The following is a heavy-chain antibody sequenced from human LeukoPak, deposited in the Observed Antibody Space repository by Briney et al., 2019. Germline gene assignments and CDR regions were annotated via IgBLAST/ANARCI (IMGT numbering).Heavy chain of an antibody. CDR1: NYTFTDYG. V-gene: IGHV1-18*01. Sequence: ASVRVSCKASNYTFTDYGISWVRQAPGQGLEWMGWISAYNGNTKYAQKVQGRVTMTTDPSTSTAYMDLRSLRSDDTAVYYCARGHILYYYRYMDAWGKGTTVTVSS. CDR2: ISAYNGNT. J-gene: IGHJ6*03. CDR3: ARGHILYYYRYMDA.